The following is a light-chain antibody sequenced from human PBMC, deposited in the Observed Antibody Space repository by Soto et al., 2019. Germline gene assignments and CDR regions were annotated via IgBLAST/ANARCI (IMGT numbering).Light chain of an antibody. V-gene: IGLV2-14*01. CDR2: AVT. J-gene: IGLJ1*01. Sequence: QSALTQPASVSGSPGQSITISCTGTSSDIGGFNYVSWYQHHPGKAPKLMIYAVTNRPSGVSNRFSGSKSGNTASLTISGVQPEDEADYYCSSYTSSSAPLVFGTATKLTVL. CDR3: SSYTSSSAPLV. CDR1: SSDIGGFNY.